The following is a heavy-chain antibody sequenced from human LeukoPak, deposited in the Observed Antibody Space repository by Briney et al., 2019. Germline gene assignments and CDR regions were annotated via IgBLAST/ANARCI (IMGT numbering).Heavy chain of an antibody. Sequence: PSETLSLTCAVYGGSFSGYYRSWIRQPPGKGLEWIGEINHSGSTNYNPSLKSRVTISVDTSKNQFSLKLSSVTAADTAVYYCAVGSYYDFWSGAVRWFDPWGQGTLVTVSS. J-gene: IGHJ5*02. CDR3: AVGSYYDFWSGAVRWFDP. D-gene: IGHD3-3*01. V-gene: IGHV4-34*01. CDR2: INHSGST. CDR1: GGSFSGYY.